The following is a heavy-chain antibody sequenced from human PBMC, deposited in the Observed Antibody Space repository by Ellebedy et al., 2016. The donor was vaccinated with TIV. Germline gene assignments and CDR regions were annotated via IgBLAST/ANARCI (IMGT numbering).Heavy chain of an antibody. D-gene: IGHD3-9*01. Sequence: SETLSLTXAVYGGSFSGYYWSWIRQPPGKGLEWIGEINHSGSTNYNPSLKSRATISVDTSKNQFSLKLSSVTAADTAVYYCARVPFDILTGYHAPDYWGQGTLVTVSS. CDR1: GGSFSGYY. J-gene: IGHJ4*02. V-gene: IGHV4-34*01. CDR3: ARVPFDILTGYHAPDY. CDR2: INHSGST.